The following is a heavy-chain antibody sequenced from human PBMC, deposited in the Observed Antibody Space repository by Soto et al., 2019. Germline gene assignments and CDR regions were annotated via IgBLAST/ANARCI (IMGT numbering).Heavy chain of an antibody. V-gene: IGHV3-23*01. CDR2: VSGGSGTT. Sequence: EVQLLESGGGLVQPGGSLRLSCTASGFSLSTYGVTWVRQAPGKGLEWVSGVSGGSGTTHYADSVKGRFTITTDNSQNTASLQMNSLRVEDTAVYYCAKWNGYGDYWGQGTLVTVS. D-gene: IGHD1-1*01. CDR3: AKWNGYGDY. J-gene: IGHJ4*02. CDR1: GFSLSTYG.